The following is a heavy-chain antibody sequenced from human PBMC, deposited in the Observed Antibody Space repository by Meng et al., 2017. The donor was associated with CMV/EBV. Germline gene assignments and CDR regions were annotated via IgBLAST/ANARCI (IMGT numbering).Heavy chain of an antibody. V-gene: IGHV4-34*01. Sequence: SETLSLTCAVYGGSFSGYYWSWIRQPPGKGLEWIGEINHSGSTNYNPSLKSRVTISVDTSKNQFSLKLSSVTAADTAVYYCATLYSGSCYYYYYYYGMDVWGQGTTVTVSS. CDR2: INHSGST. CDR1: GGSFSGYY. CDR3: ATLYSGSCYYYYYYYGMDV. D-gene: IGHD3-10*01. J-gene: IGHJ6*02.